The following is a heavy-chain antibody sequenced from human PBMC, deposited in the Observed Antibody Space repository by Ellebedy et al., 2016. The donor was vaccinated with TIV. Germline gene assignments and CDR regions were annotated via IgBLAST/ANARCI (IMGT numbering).Heavy chain of an antibody. CDR3: AKTLYSSSWYPGLMDYYYYYMDV. D-gene: IGHD6-13*01. J-gene: IGHJ6*03. V-gene: IGHV3-23*01. CDR1: GFTFSSYA. CDR2: ISGSGGST. Sequence: GESLKISXAASGFTFSSYAMSWVRQAPGKGLEWVSAISGSGGSTYYADSVKGRFTISRDNSKNTLYLQMNSLRAEDTAVYYCAKTLYSSSWYPGLMDYYYYYMDVWGKGTTVTVSS.